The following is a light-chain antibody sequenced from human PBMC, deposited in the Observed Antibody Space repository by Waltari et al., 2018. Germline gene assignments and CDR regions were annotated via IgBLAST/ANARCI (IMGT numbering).Light chain of an antibody. Sequence: DIVMTQSPDSLAVSLGERATINCKSSQSVLYSSNNNNYFAWYQQKPGQSPKLLIYWASTRESGVPDRFSGSGSGADFTLTISTLQAEDVAVYYCQQYYSTPYTFGQGTRLEIK. J-gene: IGKJ2*01. V-gene: IGKV4-1*01. CDR2: WAS. CDR1: QSVLYSSNNNNY. CDR3: QQYYSTPYT.